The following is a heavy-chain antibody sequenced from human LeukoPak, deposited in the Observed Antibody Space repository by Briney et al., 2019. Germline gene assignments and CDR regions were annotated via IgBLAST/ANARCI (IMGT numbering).Heavy chain of an antibody. V-gene: IGHV3-53*01. D-gene: IGHD1-26*01. CDR1: GFTVCGNF. CDR3: SLRVGATAPFFI. CDR2: IYSGGST. Sequence: GGSLRLSCAASGFTVCGNFMSWVRQAPGQGLEWVSVIYSGGSTYDADSVKGRFSISRDNTTHTLYLQMNSVRAEGTAVYYCSLRVGATAPFFIWGEGTLVTVS. J-gene: IGHJ4*02.